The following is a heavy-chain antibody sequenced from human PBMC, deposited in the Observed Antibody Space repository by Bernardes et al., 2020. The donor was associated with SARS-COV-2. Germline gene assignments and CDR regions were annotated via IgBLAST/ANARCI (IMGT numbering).Heavy chain of an antibody. J-gene: IGHJ4*02. D-gene: IGHD6-19*01. CDR2: ISINGDHT. V-gene: IGHV3-64D*06. CDR1: GFAFSNYV. Sequence: GGSLRLSCAASGFAFSNYVMHWVRQAPGKGLEYVSAISINGDHTFYVDSVQGRFIISRDDSKNILYLQMSSLRVEDTAIYFCVKGSVAVAGVDYWGQGTLVTVSS. CDR3: VKGSVAVAGVDY.